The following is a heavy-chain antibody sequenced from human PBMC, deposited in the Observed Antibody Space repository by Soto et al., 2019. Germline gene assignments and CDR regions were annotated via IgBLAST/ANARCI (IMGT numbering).Heavy chain of an antibody. CDR2: ISGSGGST. J-gene: IGHJ4*02. CDR3: AKDRRDYGDYGLPEYFDY. Sequence: GGSLRLSCAASGFTFSSYAMSWVRQAPGKGLEWVSAISGSGGSTYYADSVKGRFTISRDNSKNTLYLQMNSLRAEDTAVYYCAKDRRDYGDYGLPEYFDYWGQGTLVTVSS. V-gene: IGHV3-23*01. D-gene: IGHD4-17*01. CDR1: GFTFSSYA.